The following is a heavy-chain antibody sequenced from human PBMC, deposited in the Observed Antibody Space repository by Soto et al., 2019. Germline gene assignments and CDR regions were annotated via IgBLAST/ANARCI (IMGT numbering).Heavy chain of an antibody. CDR3: ARGMTTVTTLDY. Sequence: SETLSLTCAVSGGSISSGGYSWSWIRQPPGKGLEWIGYIYHSGSTYYNPSLKSRVTISVDRSKNQFSLKLSSVTAAVTAVYYCARGMTTVTTLDYWGQGTLVTVSS. CDR1: GGSISSGGYS. V-gene: IGHV4-30-2*01. J-gene: IGHJ4*02. D-gene: IGHD4-17*01. CDR2: IYHSGST.